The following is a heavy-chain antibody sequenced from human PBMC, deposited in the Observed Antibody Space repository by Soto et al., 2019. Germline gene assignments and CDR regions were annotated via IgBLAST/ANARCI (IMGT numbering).Heavy chain of an antibody. CDR1: GFTLSSHG. V-gene: IGHV3-30*18. J-gene: IGHJ4*02. D-gene: IGHD5-18*01. CDR3: VKEFGVAGSSYESFFAY. Sequence: VQLVESGGGVVQPGGSLRLSCAASGFTLSSHGMQWVRQAPGKGLEWVAVVSYDGGTKYYADSVKCRFTISRDNPKNTLYLQMNSLRAEDTAVYYCVKEFGVAGSSYESFFAYWGQGTLVTVSS. CDR2: VSYDGGTK.